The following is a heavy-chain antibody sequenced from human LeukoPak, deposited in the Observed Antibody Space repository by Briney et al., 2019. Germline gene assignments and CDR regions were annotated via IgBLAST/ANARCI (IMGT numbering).Heavy chain of an antibody. Sequence: SETLSLTCTVSGGSISSYYWSWIRQPAGKGLEWIGRIYTSGSTNYSPSLKSRVTMSVDTSKNQFSLKLSSVTAADTAVYYCAREPLPSIAAAGTFYFDYWGQGTLVTVSS. CDR1: GGSISSYY. V-gene: IGHV4-4*07. CDR3: AREPLPSIAAAGTFYFDY. CDR2: IYTSGST. D-gene: IGHD6-13*01. J-gene: IGHJ4*02.